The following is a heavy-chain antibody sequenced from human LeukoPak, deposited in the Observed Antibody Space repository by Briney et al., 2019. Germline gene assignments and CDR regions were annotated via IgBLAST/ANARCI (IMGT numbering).Heavy chain of an antibody. J-gene: IGHJ3*02. CDR3: ARDPHYYDSSGYYYGDFDI. V-gene: IGHV3-48*03. CDR1: GFTFSSYE. Sequence: PGGSLRLSCAASGFTFSSYEMNWVRQAPGKGLEWVSYISSSGSTIYYADSVKGRFTISRDNAKNSLYLQMNSLRAEDTAVYYCARDPHYYDSSGYYYGDFDIWGQGTMVTVSS. D-gene: IGHD3-22*01. CDR2: ISSSGSTI.